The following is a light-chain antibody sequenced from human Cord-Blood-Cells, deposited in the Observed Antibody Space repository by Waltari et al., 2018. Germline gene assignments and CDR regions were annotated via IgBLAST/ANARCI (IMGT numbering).Light chain of an antibody. V-gene: IGKV3-20*01. Sequence: DIVLTQSPGTLSLSPGERATLSCRASQSVSSSYLAWYQQKPGQAPRLLCYGASSRATGIPDRFSGSGSGTDFTLTISRLEPEDLAVYYCQQYGSSPWTFGQGTKVEIK. CDR2: GAS. J-gene: IGKJ1*01. CDR3: QQYGSSPWT. CDR1: QSVSSSY.